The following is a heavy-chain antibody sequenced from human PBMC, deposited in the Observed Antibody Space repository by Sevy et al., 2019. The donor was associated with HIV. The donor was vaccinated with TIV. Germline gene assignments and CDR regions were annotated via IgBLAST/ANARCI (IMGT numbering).Heavy chain of an antibody. CDR3: AKGIGYSGYETDY. Sequence: GGSLRLSCEASGYTFSHYAMSWVRQAPGKGLEWVSAITSGGSGTYYAGSVKGRFTISRDNSKNTLYLQMNNLRAEDTAVFYCAKGIGYSGYETDYWGQGTLVTVSS. D-gene: IGHD5-12*01. J-gene: IGHJ4*02. CDR2: ITSGGSGT. V-gene: IGHV3-23*01. CDR1: GYTFSHYA.